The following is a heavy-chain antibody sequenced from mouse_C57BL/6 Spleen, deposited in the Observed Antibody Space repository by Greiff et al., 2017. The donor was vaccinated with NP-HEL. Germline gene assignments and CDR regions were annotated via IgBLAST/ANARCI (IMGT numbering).Heavy chain of an antibody. CDR3: ARQGVLREGYFDV. J-gene: IGHJ1*03. D-gene: IGHD2-4*01. CDR2: ISYDGSN. V-gene: IGHV3-6*01. Sequence: EVKLVESGPGLVKPSQSLSLTCSVTGYSITSGYYWNWIRQFPGNKLEWMGYISYDGSNNYNPSLKNRISITRDTSKNQFFLKLNSVTTEDTATYYCARQGVLREGYFDVWGTGTTVTVSS. CDR1: GYSITSGYY.